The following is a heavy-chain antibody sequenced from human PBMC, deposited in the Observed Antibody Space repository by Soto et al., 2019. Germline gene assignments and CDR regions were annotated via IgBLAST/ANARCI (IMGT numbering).Heavy chain of an antibody. CDR1: GGSISDYQ. Sequence: QVQLQESGPGLVRPSETLSLTCSVSGGSISDYQWNWIRQSPGKGLEWIGYMYYSGRTNYNPPLKSRVTISLDTSTKQFSLRLRSVPGADMAVYYCARMRGLGEKSPYVDYWGQGTLVTVSS. V-gene: IGHV4-59*01. CDR2: MYYSGRT. D-gene: IGHD3-16*01. J-gene: IGHJ4*02. CDR3: ARMRGLGEKSPYVDY.